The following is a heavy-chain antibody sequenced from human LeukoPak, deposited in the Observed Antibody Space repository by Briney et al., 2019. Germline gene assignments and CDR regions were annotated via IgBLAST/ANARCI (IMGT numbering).Heavy chain of an antibody. Sequence: PSETLSLTCTVSGGSISSGGYYWSWIRQPPGKGLEWIGYIYHSGSTYYDPSLKSRATISVDRSKNQFSLKLSSVTAADTAVYYCATNYRGWFGPWGQGTLVTVSS. V-gene: IGHV4-30-2*01. D-gene: IGHD5-24*01. CDR2: IYHSGST. CDR1: GGSISSGGYY. J-gene: IGHJ5*02. CDR3: ATNYRGWFGP.